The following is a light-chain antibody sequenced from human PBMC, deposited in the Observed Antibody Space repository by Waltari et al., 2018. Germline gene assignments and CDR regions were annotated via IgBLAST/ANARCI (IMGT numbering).Light chain of an antibody. V-gene: IGKV4-1*01. Sequence: IVMTQSPDSLSVSLGERATINCESSQSVLFRSNNKNYLSWYQQNPGQPPKLLIYWASNRESGVPDRFNGSGSGTDFILTISSLQAEDAAVYYCQQFYHIPVTFGQGTKVEIK. CDR1: QSVLFRSNNKNY. CDR3: QQFYHIPVT. J-gene: IGKJ1*01. CDR2: WAS.